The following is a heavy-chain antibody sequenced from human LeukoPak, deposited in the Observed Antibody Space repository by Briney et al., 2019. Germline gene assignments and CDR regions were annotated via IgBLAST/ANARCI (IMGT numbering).Heavy chain of an antibody. J-gene: IGHJ4*02. Sequence: SETLSLTCTVSGVSISSYHWSWIRQPPGKGLEWIGYIYYSGSTNYNPSLKSRVTISVDTSKNQFSLKLSSVTAADTAVYYCARDIVGATDYWGQGTLVTVSS. CDR2: IYYSGST. CDR1: GVSISSYH. D-gene: IGHD1-26*01. CDR3: ARDIVGATDY. V-gene: IGHV4-59*01.